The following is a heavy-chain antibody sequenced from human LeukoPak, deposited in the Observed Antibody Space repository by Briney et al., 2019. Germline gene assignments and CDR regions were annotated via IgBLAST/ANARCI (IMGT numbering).Heavy chain of an antibody. J-gene: IGHJ4*02. CDR1: GYTFTRYH. CDR3: AREAIFGVVREYYFDY. V-gene: IGHV1-46*01. D-gene: IGHD3-3*01. Sequence: GASVKVSCKTSGYTFTRYHIHWVRQALGQGLEWMGVINPSGGTTTYAQNFQGRVTMTRDTSTITVYMELSSLRSDDTAVYYCAREAIFGVVREYYFDYWGQGTLVTVS. CDR2: INPSGGTT.